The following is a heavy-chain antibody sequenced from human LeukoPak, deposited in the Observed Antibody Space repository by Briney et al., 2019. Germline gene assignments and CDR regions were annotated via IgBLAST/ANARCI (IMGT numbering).Heavy chain of an antibody. CDR2: IKQDGSEK. J-gene: IGHJ5*02. CDR1: GFTFSSYW. V-gene: IGHV3-7*03. D-gene: IGHD3-22*01. Sequence: GGSLRLSCAASGFTFSSYWMSWVRQAPGKGLEWVANIKQDGSEKYYVDSVKGRFTISRDNAKNSLYLQMNSLRAEDTAVYYCAKGEYYYDSSGYYYEWFDPWGQGTLVTVSS. CDR3: AKGEYYYDSSGYYYEWFDP.